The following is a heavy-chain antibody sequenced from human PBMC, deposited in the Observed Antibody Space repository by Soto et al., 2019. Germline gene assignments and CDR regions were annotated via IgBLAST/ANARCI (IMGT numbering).Heavy chain of an antibody. J-gene: IGHJ4*02. CDR3: AKEAGDH. CDR1: GGTFNTYA. D-gene: IGHD3-10*01. Sequence: QMQLVQSGAEVKERGSSVKISCKTSGGTFNTYALTWVRQAPGQGLEWIGGIIPIFGIKNVAQRFQGRVTNNADESLTTAYMDMTSLRSDDTAVYYCAKEAGDHWGQGTLVTVSS. CDR2: IIPIFGIK. V-gene: IGHV1-69*01.